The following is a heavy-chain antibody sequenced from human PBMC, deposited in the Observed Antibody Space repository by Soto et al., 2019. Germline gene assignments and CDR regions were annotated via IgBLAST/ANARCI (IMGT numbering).Heavy chain of an antibody. CDR2: ISYQGTT. D-gene: IGHD3-22*01. CDR1: GGSISSDGYY. J-gene: IGHJ4*02. Sequence: PSETLSLTCTVSGGSISSDGYYWAWIRQSPGKGLEWIGSISYQGTTYYSPSLKSRVTMSVDTSKNQFSPRLRALTAADTAVFYCARSTFWFYHELGDYYGFDNWGQGTLVTVSS. V-gene: IGHV4-39*01. CDR3: ARSTFWFYHELGDYYGFDN.